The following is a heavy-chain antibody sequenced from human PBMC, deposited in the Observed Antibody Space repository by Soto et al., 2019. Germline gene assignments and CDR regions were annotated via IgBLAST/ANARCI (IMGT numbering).Heavy chain of an antibody. CDR2: IDPSDSYT. V-gene: IGHV5-10-1*01. CDR3: ARHFRYCSSTSCYPYYYYGTYF. D-gene: IGHD2-2*01. J-gene: IGHJ6*02. Sequence: KVSCKASGGTFSSYAISWVRQMPGKGLEWMGRIDPSDSYTNYSPSFQGHVTISADKSISTAYLQWSSLKASDTAMYYCARHFRYCSSTSCYPYYYYGTYFWGQGTTVTVSS. CDR1: GGTFSSYA.